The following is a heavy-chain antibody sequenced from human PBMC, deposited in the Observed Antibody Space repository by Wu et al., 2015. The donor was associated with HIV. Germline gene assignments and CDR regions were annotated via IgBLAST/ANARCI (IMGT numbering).Heavy chain of an antibody. D-gene: IGHD2-15*01. CDR3: ARDYCSGGFCHYFFDS. CDR2: FDFKYGET. Sequence: QVHLVQSGAEVKKPGASVKVSCKVSGYTLTKLPMHWVRQVPGKGLEWMGGFDFKYGETIYAQKFQGRVTMTEDISTDTAYMELSSLRSEDTAVYYCARDYCSGGFCHYFFDSWGQGTLVTVSS. J-gene: IGHJ4*02. CDR1: GYTLTKLP. V-gene: IGHV1-24*01.